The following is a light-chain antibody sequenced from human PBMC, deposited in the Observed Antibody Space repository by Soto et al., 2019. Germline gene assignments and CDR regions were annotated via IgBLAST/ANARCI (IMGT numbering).Light chain of an antibody. CDR3: LQNYYSFRT. J-gene: IGKJ1*01. CDR2: GAS. Sequence: AIQLTQSPSSLSASVGDRVTITSRASQGIAKDLGWYQQKPGKAPRLLIFGASFLQSGVPSRFSGSGSGTDFTLTINGLQPEDFATYYCLQNYYSFRTFGQGTKVEI. V-gene: IGKV1-6*01. CDR1: QGIAKD.